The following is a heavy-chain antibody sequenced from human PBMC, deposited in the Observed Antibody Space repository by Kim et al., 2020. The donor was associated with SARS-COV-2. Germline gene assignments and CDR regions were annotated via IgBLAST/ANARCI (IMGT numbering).Heavy chain of an antibody. D-gene: IGHD2-15*01. CDR1: GYTFTSYG. CDR2: ISAYNGNT. Sequence: ASVKVSCKASGYTFTSYGISWVRQAPGQGLEWMGWISAYNGNTNYAQKLQGRVTMTSDASTSTAYMELRSLRSDDTAVYYCARDQMVVVVAATQPDFDYWGQGTLVTVSS. CDR3: ARDQMVVVVAATQPDFDY. V-gene: IGHV1-18*01. J-gene: IGHJ4*02.